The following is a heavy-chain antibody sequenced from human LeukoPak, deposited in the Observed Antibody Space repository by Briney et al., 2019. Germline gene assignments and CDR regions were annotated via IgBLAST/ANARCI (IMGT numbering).Heavy chain of an antibody. D-gene: IGHD3-22*01. V-gene: IGHV4-34*01. CDR3: VRQGTNSGYYLLDY. Sequence: PSETLSLTCAVYGAYLNDYYWSWIRQSPGKGLEWIGEVAHKGPTVYSPTLNRKYNPSFKSRVTMSVDPSKNQFSLKLTSVTVADTVTYYCVRQGTNSGYYLLDYWGQGHLVIVSS. J-gene: IGHJ4*02. CDR2: VAHKGPTVYSPTLNR. CDR1: GAYLNDYY.